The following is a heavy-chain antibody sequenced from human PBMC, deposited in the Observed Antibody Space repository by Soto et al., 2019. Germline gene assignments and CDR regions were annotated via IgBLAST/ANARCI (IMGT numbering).Heavy chain of an antibody. D-gene: IGHD4-17*01. V-gene: IGHV4-59*01. Sequence: QVQLQESGPGLVKPSETLSLTCTVSGGSISSYYWSWIRQPPGKGLEWVGYIHYSGSTNYNPSLKSRVNMSVDTSKTQFSLRLNSVTAADTAVYYCARSGTHGDYALLFDPWGRGTLVTVSS. J-gene: IGHJ5*02. CDR2: IHYSGST. CDR1: GGSISSYY. CDR3: ARSGTHGDYALLFDP.